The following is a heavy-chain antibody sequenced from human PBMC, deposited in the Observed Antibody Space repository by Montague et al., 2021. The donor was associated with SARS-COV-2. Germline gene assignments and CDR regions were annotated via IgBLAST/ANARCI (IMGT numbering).Heavy chain of an antibody. CDR3: ARARSGRLLDY. CDR1: GGSISSYY. CDR2: IYYSGRT. J-gene: IGHJ4*02. V-gene: IGHV4-59*01. D-gene: IGHD3-10*01. Sequence: SETLSLTCTVSGGSISSYYWSWIRQPPGKGLEWIGYIYYSGRTNYNPSLKSRVTISVDTSKNQFSLKLGSVTAADTAVYYCARARSGRLLDYWGQGTLVTVSS.